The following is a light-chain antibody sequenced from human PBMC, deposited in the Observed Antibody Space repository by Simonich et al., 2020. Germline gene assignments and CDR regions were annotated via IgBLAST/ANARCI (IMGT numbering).Light chain of an antibody. CDR3: CSYAGSSTVV. CDR2: GGS. V-gene: IGLV2-23*01. J-gene: IGLJ2*01. Sequence: QSALTQPASVSGSPGQSITISCTGTSSDVGGFNLVSWYQQHPGKAPKLMIYGGSKRPSGVSNRFSGSKSGNTASLTISGLQAEDEADYYCCSYAGSSTVVFGGGTKLTVL. CDR1: SSDVGGFNL.